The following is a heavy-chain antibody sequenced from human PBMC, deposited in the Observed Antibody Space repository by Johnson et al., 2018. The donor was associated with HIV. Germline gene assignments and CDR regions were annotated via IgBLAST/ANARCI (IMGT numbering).Heavy chain of an antibody. CDR2: ISWNSGSI. CDR3: AKDPSGSPPWGAFDI. J-gene: IGHJ3*02. CDR1: GFTFDDYA. V-gene: IGHV3-9*01. Sequence: VQLVESGGGLVQPGRSLRLSCAASGFTFDDYAMHWVRQAPGKGLEWVSGISWNSGSIGYVDSVKGRFTISRDNAKNSLYLQMNSLRAEDTALYYCAKDPSGSPPWGAFDIWGQGTMVTVSS. D-gene: IGHD1-26*01.